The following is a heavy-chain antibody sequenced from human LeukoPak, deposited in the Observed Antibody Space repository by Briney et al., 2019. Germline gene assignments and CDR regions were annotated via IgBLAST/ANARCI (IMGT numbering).Heavy chain of an antibody. J-gene: IGHJ4*02. CDR2: ISGYNGNT. CDR1: GYTFTSYG. V-gene: IGHV1-18*01. D-gene: IGHD3-10*01. Sequence: ASVKVSCKASGYTFTSYGISWARQAPGQGLEWMGWISGYNGNTNYAQKLQGRVTMTTDTSTSTAYMELRSLRSDDTAVYYCARGSSTMVRGVHDYWGQGTLVTVSS. CDR3: ARGSSTMVRGVHDY.